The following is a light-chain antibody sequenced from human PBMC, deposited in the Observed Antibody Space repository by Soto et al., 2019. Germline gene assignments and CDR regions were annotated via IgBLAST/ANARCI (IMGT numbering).Light chain of an antibody. Sequence: SYELTQPPSVSVSPGQTASITCSVDKLGDKYACWYQQKPGQSPVLVIYQDSKRPSGIPERFSGSNSGNTATLTISGTQAMDEADYYCQAWDSSTAYVVFGGGTQLTVL. CDR3: QAWDSSTAYVV. V-gene: IGLV3-1*01. J-gene: IGLJ2*01. CDR2: QDS. CDR1: KLGDKY.